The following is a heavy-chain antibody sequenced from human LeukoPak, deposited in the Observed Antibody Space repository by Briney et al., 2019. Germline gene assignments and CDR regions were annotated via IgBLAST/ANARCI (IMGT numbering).Heavy chain of an antibody. CDR1: GYAFTSYD. V-gene: IGHV1-8*03. Sequence: VKVSCKASGYAFTSYDINWVRQATGQGLEWMGWMNPNSGNTGYAQKFQGRVTITRNTSISTAYMELSSLRSEDTAVYYCARGRVYYYYMDVWGKGTTVTVSS. J-gene: IGHJ6*03. CDR3: ARGRVYYYYMDV. CDR2: MNPNSGNT.